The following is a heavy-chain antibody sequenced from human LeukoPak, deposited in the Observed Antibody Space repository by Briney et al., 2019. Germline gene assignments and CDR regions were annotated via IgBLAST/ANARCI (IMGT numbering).Heavy chain of an antibody. CDR2: IIPIFGTA. D-gene: IGHD6-13*01. V-gene: IGHV1-69*13. CDR1: GRTFSSYA. CDR3: TRVVGLTGYSIYWYAGYYYYMDV. Sequence: SSVKVSCKASGRTFSSYAISWVRQAPGQGLEWMGGIIPIFGTANYAQKIQGRVTITADESTRTAYMELRSLRSEATAGYYCTRVVGLTGYSIYWYAGYYYYMDVWLKGTTVTVPS. J-gene: IGHJ6*03.